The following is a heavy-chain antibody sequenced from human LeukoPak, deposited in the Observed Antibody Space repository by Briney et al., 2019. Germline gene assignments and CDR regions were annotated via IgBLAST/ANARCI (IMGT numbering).Heavy chain of an antibody. V-gene: IGHV1-18*01. CDR1: GYTFNSYG. Sequence: ASVKVSCKASGYTFNSYGISWVRQAPGQGLEWMGWISPYGNSDYAQRLQGRVTVTTDTSTSAAYMELRSLRSDDTAVYYCARWFYYGSTTYYNFDYWGQGTLVTVSS. D-gene: IGHD3-10*01. CDR2: ISPYGNS. CDR3: ARWFYYGSTTYYNFDY. J-gene: IGHJ4*02.